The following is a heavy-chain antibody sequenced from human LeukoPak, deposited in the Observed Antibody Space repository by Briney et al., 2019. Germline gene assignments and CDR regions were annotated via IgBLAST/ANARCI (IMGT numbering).Heavy chain of an antibody. J-gene: IGHJ3*02. CDR1: GGSISSFY. CDR2: MYYSGST. V-gene: IGHV4-59*01. Sequence: PSETLSLTCAVSGGSISSFYWGWVREPPREGLEWIGYMYYSGSTNYNPSLKSRVTISVDTSKNQVSLKMSSVTAADTAVYYCARDKWEPRYAFDIWGQGTMVTVSS. CDR3: ARDKWEPRYAFDI. D-gene: IGHD1-26*01.